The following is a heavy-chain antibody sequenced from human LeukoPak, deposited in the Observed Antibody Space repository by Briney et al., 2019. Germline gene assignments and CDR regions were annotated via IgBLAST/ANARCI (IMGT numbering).Heavy chain of an antibody. J-gene: IGHJ6*03. CDR2: ISSGSSYI. CDR3: AKGQRDQQGYLDYYYYMDV. CDR1: GFTFSSYS. D-gene: IGHD5-12*01. V-gene: IGHV3-21*01. Sequence: GGSLRLSCAASGFTFSSYSMKWVRQAPGKGLEWVSSISSGSSYIYYADSVKGRFTISRDNSRNTHFLQMNNLRPDDTAVYYCAKGQRDQQGYLDYYYYMDVWGKGTAVAVSS.